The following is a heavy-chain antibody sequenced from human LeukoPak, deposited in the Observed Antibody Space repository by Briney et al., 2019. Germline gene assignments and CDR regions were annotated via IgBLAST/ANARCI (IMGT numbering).Heavy chain of an antibody. CDR1: GFTFSNAW. CDR3: STGGYYEDY. V-gene: IGHV3-15*01. D-gene: IGHD3-22*01. J-gene: IGHJ4*02. CDR2: IKSKVDGGTT. Sequence: GGSLRLSCAGSGFTFSNAWMNWVRQAPGKGLEWVGRIKSKVDGGTTDYAAPVKDRFTISRDDPKNTVYLQMNSLKTEDTAVYYCSTGGYYEDYWGQGTLVTVSS.